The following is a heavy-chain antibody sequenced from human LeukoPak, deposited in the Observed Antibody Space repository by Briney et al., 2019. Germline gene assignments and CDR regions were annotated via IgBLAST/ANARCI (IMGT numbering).Heavy chain of an antibody. CDR2: INHSGST. V-gene: IGHV4-34*01. CDR1: GGSFSGYY. CDR3: ARVRWGSDY. Sequence: SETLSLTCAVYGGSFSGYYWSWIRQPPGKGLEWIGEINHSGSTNYNPSLKSRVTISVDTSRNQFSLKLSSVTAADAAVYYCARVRWGSDYWGQGTLVTVSS. J-gene: IGHJ4*02. D-gene: IGHD2-21*01.